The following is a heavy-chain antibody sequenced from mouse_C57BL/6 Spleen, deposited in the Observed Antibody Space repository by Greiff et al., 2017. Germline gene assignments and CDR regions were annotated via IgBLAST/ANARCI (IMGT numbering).Heavy chain of an antibody. D-gene: IGHD4-1*01. J-gene: IGHJ2*01. V-gene: IGHV1-15*01. Sequence: VQLQQSGAELVRPGASVTLSCKASGYTFTDYEMHWVKQTPVHGLEWIGAIDPETGGTAYNQKFKGKAILTADKSSSTAYMELRSLTSEDSAVYYCTRYWDGFPYWGQGTTLTVSS. CDR2: IDPETGGT. CDR3: TRYWDGFPY. CDR1: GYTFTDYE.